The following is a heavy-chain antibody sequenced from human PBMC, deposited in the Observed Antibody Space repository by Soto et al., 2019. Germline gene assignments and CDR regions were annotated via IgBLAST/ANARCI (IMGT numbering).Heavy chain of an antibody. D-gene: IGHD3-3*01. V-gene: IGHV3-23*01. J-gene: IGHJ6*04. Sequence: GGSLRLSCAASGFILSSYVMSWVRQAPGKGLEWVSGISGSGGNTNYADSVKGRFTMSRDNSKNTLYLQMNSLRAEDTAVYYCVKDKGYYDFWSGYSGMDVWGKGTTVTVSS. CDR3: VKDKGYYDFWSGYSGMDV. CDR2: ISGSGGNT. CDR1: GFILSSYV.